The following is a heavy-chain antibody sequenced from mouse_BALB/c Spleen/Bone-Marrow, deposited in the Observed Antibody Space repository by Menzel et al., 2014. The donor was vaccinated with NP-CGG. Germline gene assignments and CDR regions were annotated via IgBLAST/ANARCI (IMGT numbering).Heavy chain of an antibody. J-gene: IGHJ2*01. D-gene: IGHD1-2*01. CDR3: TRDNGPFDY. V-gene: IGHV5-6-4*01. CDR2: ITSGGSYT. Sequence: EVKLEESGGGLVKPGGSLKLSCAASGFTFSSYTMSWVRQTPEKRLEWVATITSGGSYTYYPDSVKGRFTISRDNAKNTLCLQMSSLKSEDTAMYYCTRDNGPFDYWGQGTTLTVSS. CDR1: GFTFSSYT.